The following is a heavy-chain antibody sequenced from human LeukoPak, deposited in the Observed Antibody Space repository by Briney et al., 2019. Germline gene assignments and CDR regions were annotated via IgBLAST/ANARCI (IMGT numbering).Heavy chain of an antibody. CDR3: ARHGHYYGSGSYKDWFDP. CDR1: GYSISSGYY. V-gene: IGHV4-38-2*01. Sequence: PSETLSLTCAVSGYSISSGYYWGWIRQPPGKGLEWIGTIYHSGSTYYNPSLKSRVTISVATSKNQFSLKLSSVTAADTAVYYCARHGHYYGSGSYKDWFDPWGQGTLVTVSS. CDR2: IYHSGST. D-gene: IGHD3-10*01. J-gene: IGHJ5*02.